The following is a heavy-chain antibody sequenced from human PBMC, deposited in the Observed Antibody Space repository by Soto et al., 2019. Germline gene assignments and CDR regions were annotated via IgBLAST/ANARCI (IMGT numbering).Heavy chain of an antibody. Sequence: TGGSLRLSCAASGFMFNNYAMSWVRQAPGKGLEWVSTVSVSGGTTYYADSLKGRFTISRDNSKKTVYLQMNRLRADDTAIYYCAKGLYYYDSSGYRLFDYWRQGTLVTVSS. V-gene: IGHV3-23*01. J-gene: IGHJ4*02. CDR2: VSVSGGTT. CDR1: GFMFNNYA. D-gene: IGHD3-22*01. CDR3: AKGLYYYDSSGYRLFDY.